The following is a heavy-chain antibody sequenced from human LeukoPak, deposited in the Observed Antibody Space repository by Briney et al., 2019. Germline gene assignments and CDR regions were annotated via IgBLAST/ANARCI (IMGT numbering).Heavy chain of an antibody. CDR1: GYTFTSYD. J-gene: IGHJ4*02. Sequence: ASVKVSCKASGYTFTSYDINWVRQATGQGLEWMGWMNPNSGNTGYAQKFQGRVTMTRNTSISTAYMELSSLRSEDTAVYYCVRGDLFTVPYDYWGQGTLVTVSS. V-gene: IGHV1-8*01. D-gene: IGHD4-17*01. CDR3: VRGDLFTVPYDY. CDR2: MNPNSGNT.